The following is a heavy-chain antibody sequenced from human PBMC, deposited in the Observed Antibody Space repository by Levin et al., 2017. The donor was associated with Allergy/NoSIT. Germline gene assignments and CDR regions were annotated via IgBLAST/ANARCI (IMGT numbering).Heavy chain of an antibody. V-gene: IGHV4-59*08. CDR1: GASISSYY. D-gene: IGHD2-15*01. Sequence: PSETLSLTCTVSGASISSYYWSWIRQPPGKGLEWIGYIYNSGSTKYNPSLKSRVTISVATSKNQFSLKLNSVTAAATAVYYCARRLCSGDLCYSGSHGMDVWGQGTTVTVSS. J-gene: IGHJ6*02. CDR3: ARRLCSGDLCYSGSHGMDV. CDR2: IYNSGST.